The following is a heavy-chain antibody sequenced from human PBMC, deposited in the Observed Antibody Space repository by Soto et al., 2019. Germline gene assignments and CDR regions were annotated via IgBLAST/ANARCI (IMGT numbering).Heavy chain of an antibody. D-gene: IGHD3-22*01. Sequence: PGGSLRLSCAASGFTFSSYSMNWVRQAPGKGLEWVSSISSSSDIYYADSVKGRFTISRDNAKNSLYVQMNSLRAEDTAVYYCARLYYYDSRGYPDYWGQGTLVTVSS. CDR2: ISSSSDI. V-gene: IGHV3-21*01. J-gene: IGHJ4*02. CDR1: GFTFSSYS. CDR3: ARLYYYDSRGYPDY.